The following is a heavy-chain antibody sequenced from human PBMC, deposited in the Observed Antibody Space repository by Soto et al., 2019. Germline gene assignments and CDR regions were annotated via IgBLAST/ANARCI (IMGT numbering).Heavy chain of an antibody. D-gene: IGHD6-13*01. V-gene: IGHV1-46*01. CDR2: INPSGGST. J-gene: IGHJ5*02. CDR1: GYTFTSYY. CDR3: ARDTSIAAACTFLFIAPRRVNWFDP. Sequence: QVPLVQSGAEVKKPGASVKVSCKASGYTFTSYYMHWVRQAPGQGLEWMGIINPSGGSTSYAQKCQGRVTMMRDTSTSTVYMELSSLRSEETAVYYCARDTSIAAACTFLFIAPRRVNWFDPWGQGTLVAVSS.